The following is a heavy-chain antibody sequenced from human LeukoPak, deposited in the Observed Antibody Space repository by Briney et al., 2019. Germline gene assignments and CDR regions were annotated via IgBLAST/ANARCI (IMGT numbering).Heavy chain of an antibody. CDR1: GITFTSAW. J-gene: IGHJ4*02. CDR2: IKSKNDGGTT. Sequence: GGSLRLSCAASGITFTSAWMGWVRQAPGKGLEWVGRIKSKNDGGTTEYAATVRGRFAISTDDSKITSYLQMNNLKIVDAAVNYFTTYGGKTIRPLFDFWGQGTLVTVSS. V-gene: IGHV3-15*01. D-gene: IGHD4/OR15-4a*01. CDR3: TTYGGKTIRPLFDF.